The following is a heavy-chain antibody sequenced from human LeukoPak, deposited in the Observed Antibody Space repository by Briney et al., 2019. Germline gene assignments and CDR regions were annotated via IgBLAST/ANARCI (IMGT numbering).Heavy chain of an antibody. D-gene: IGHD3-10*01. CDR1: GFTFSSYV. V-gene: IGHV3-30*18. CDR2: ISYDGSNK. CDR3: AKRGDRGKAFDI. Sequence: PGGSLRLSCAASGFTFSSYVMHWVRQAPGKGLEWVAVISYDGSNKYYADSVKGRFTISRDNSKNTLYLQMNCLRAEDTAVYYCAKRGDRGKAFDIWGQGTMVTVSS. J-gene: IGHJ3*02.